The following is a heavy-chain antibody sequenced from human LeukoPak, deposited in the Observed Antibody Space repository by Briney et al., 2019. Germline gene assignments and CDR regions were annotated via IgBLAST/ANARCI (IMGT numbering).Heavy chain of an antibody. CDR3: ARRAPGVGAATYYFDY. V-gene: IGHV4-39*01. Sequence: SETLSLTCLVSGGSISSSSSYWGWLRQPPGRGLEWIGCIYYSGSTYYNPSLKSRVTISVDTSKNQFSLKLSSVTAADTAVYYCARRAPGVGAATYYFDYWGQGTLVTVSS. J-gene: IGHJ4*02. CDR2: IYYSGST. CDR1: GGSISSSSSY. D-gene: IGHD2-15*01.